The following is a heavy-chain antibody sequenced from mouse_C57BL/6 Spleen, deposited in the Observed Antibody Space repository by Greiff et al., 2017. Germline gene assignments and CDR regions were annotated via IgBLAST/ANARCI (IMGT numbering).Heavy chain of an antibody. Sequence: EVKLVESGPGLVKPSQSLSLTCSVTGYSITSGYYWNWIRQFPGNKLEWMGYISYDGSNNYNPSLKNRISITRDTSKNQFFLKLNSVTTEDTATYYCARDDGYYGYWGQGTTLTVSS. CDR3: ARDDGYYGY. CDR2: ISYDGSN. CDR1: GYSITSGYY. V-gene: IGHV3-6*01. J-gene: IGHJ2*01. D-gene: IGHD2-3*01.